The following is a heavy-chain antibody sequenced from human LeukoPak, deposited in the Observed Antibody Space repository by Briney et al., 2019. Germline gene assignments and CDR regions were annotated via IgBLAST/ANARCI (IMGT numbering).Heavy chain of an antibody. CDR3: ARIRGYSYAFDY. CDR2: IKQDGSEK. V-gene: IGHV3-7*01. Sequence: GGSLRLSCTASGFTFSIFWMSWVRQAPGKGLEWVANIKQDGSEKYYVDSVKGRFTISRDNTKKSVYLQMNSLRAEDTAVYYCARIRGYSYAFDYWGQGTLVTVSS. D-gene: IGHD5-18*01. J-gene: IGHJ4*02. CDR1: GFTFSIFW.